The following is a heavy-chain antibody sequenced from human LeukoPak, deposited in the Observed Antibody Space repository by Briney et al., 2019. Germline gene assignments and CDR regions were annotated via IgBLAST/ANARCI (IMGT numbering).Heavy chain of an antibody. V-gene: IGHV3-48*01. CDR1: GFIFSDYG. CDR2: ISSRSSST. CDR3: ARGGDCTATTCYALSAFDY. D-gene: IGHD2-2*01. J-gene: IGHJ4*02. Sequence: PGGSLRLSCAASGFIFSDYGVNWVRQVPGKGLEWVSFISSRSSSTFYADSVKGLFTISRDSDKNSLDLQMTSLRAEDTAVYCCARGGDCTATTCYALSAFDYWGQGTLVTVSS.